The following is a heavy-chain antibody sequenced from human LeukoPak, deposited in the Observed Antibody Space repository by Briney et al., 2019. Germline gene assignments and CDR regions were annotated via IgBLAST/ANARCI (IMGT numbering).Heavy chain of an antibody. CDR1: GYTFTSYG. D-gene: IGHD2-15*01. Sequence: ASVKVSCKASGYTFTSYGISWVRQAPGQGLEWMGWISAYNGNTNYAQKPQGRVTMTTDTSTSTAYMELRSLRSDDTAVYYCARGGLCSGGSCYGGDWFDPWGQGTLVTVSS. CDR2: ISAYNGNT. CDR3: ARGGLCSGGSCYGGDWFDP. J-gene: IGHJ5*02. V-gene: IGHV1-18*01.